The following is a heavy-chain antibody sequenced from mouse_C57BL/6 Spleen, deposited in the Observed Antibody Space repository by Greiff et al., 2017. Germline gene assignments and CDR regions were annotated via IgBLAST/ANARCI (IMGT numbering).Heavy chain of an antibody. CDR2: ISSGGSYT. J-gene: IGHJ2*01. D-gene: IGHD1-1*01. V-gene: IGHV5-6*01. CDR1: GFTFSSYG. CDR3: ARHGPYYGFDY. Sequence: VHVKQSGGDLVKPGGSLKLSCAASGFTFSSYGMSWVRQTPDKRLEWVATISSGGSYTYYPDSVKGRFTISRDNAKNTLYLQMSSLKSEDTAMYYCARHGPYYGFDYWGQGTTLTVSS.